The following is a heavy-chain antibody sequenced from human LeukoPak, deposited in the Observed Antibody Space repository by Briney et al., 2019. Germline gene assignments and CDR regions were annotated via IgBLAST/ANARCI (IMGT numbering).Heavy chain of an antibody. CDR3: ARANYMDV. CDR2: ISSSSSTI. V-gene: IGHV3-48*01. J-gene: IGHJ6*03. CDR1: GFTFSSYS. Sequence: QPGGSLRLSCAASGFTFSSYSRNWVRQAPGKGLEWVSYISSSSSTIYYADSVKGRFTISRDNAKNSLYLQMNSLRAEDTAVYYCARANYMDVWGKGTTVTVSS.